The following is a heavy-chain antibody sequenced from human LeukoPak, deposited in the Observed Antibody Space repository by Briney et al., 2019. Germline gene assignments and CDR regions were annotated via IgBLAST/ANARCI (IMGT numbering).Heavy chain of an antibody. V-gene: IGHV1-46*01. Sequence: ASVKVSCKASGYTFTSYYMHWVRQAPGQGLEWTGIINPSGDSTSYAQKFQGRVTMTRDTSTSTVYMELSSLRSEDTAVYYCARDLAAAAGTAYWGQGTLVTVSS. CDR1: GYTFTSYY. J-gene: IGHJ4*02. D-gene: IGHD6-13*01. CDR2: INPSGDST. CDR3: ARDLAAAAGTAY.